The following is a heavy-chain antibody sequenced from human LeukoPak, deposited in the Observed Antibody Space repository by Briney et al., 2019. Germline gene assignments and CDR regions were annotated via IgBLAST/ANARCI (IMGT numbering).Heavy chain of an antibody. V-gene: IGHV3-30*04. CDR1: GFTFSSYS. J-gene: IGHJ4*02. Sequence: GGSLRLSCAASGFTFSSYSMHWVRQAPGKGLEWLTLISYHGSNQEYTDSVKGRFTISRDNSKNTLFLQMNSLKTEDTAVYFCARSPERLGQGYLDSWGQGTLVTVPS. CDR2: ISYHGSNQ. D-gene: IGHD3/OR15-3a*01. CDR3: ARSPERLGQGYLDS.